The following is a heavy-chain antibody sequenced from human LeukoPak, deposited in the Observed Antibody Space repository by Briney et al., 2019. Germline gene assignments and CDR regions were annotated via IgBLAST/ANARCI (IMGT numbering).Heavy chain of an antibody. J-gene: IGHJ3*01. D-gene: IGHD3-16*01. V-gene: IGHV3-30*02. CDR1: GFPFSSYD. CDR3: VKGGVWDAFDL. CDR2: ISSDESRK. Sequence: GGSLRLSCAASGFPFSSYDMNWFRQAPGKGLEWVSHISSDESRKFYADSVKGRFIMSRDNSKNTIYVHMNSLRLEDTAVYYCVKGGVWDAFDLWGQGTMVTVSS.